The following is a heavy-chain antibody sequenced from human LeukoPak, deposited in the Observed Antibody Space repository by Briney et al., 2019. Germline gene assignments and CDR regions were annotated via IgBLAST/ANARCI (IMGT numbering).Heavy chain of an antibody. CDR2: INSDGIST. CDR1: GFTFSSYW. V-gene: IGHV3-74*01. CDR3: ARDLNGHYLNY. D-gene: IGHD2-8*01. Sequence: GGSLRPSCAASGFTFSSYWMHWVRQAPGKGLVWVSRINSDGISTSYADSVKGRFTISRDNAKNTLYVQMNSLRAEDTAVYYCARDLNGHYLNYWGQGTLVTVSS. J-gene: IGHJ4*02.